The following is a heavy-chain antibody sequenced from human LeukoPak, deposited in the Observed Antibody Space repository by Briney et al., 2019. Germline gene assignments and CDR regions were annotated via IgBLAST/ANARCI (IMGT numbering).Heavy chain of an antibody. CDR3: ARAQWLVPFFDY. J-gene: IGHJ4*02. V-gene: IGHV1-2*02. CDR2: INPNSGGT. CDR1: GYTFTGYH. Sequence: GASVKVSCKASGYTFTGYHMHWVRQAPGQGLEWMGWINPNSGGTNYAQKFQGRVTMTRDTSISTAYMELSRLRSDDTAVYYCARAQWLVPFFDYWGQGTLVTVSS. D-gene: IGHD6-19*01.